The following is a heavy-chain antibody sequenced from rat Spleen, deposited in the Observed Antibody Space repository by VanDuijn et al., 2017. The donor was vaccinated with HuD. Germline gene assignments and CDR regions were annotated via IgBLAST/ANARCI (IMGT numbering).Heavy chain of an antibody. CDR1: GFTFNNYD. CDR3: ARFGELRGSFDY. CDR2: ISPSGGTT. D-gene: IGHD1-4*01. J-gene: IGHJ2*01. Sequence: EVQLVESGGGFVQPGRSLKLSCAASGFTFNNYDMAWVRQAPTKGLEWVASISPSGGTTYYRDSVKGRFTVSRDNAKSTLYLQMDSLRSEDTATYYCARFGELRGSFDYWGQGVMVTVSS. V-gene: IGHV5-25*01.